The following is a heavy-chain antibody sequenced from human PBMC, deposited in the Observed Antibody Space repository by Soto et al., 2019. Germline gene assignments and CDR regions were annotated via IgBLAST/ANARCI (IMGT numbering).Heavy chain of an antibody. Sequence: PGGSLRLSCAASGFTFTRYSMNWVRQAPGKGLEWVSSISSTTNYIYYGDSMKGRFTISRDNAKNSLYLEMNSLRAEDTAVYYCARVDYGDRLTPFDFWGQGTLVTVSS. D-gene: IGHD4-17*01. CDR2: ISSTTNYI. V-gene: IGHV3-21*06. CDR1: GFTFTRYS. J-gene: IGHJ4*02. CDR3: ARVDYGDRLTPFDF.